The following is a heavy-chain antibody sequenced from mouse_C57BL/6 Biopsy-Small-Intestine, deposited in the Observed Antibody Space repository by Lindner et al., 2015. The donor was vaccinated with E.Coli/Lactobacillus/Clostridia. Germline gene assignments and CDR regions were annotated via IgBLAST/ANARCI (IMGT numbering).Heavy chain of an antibody. V-gene: IGHV14-4*01. CDR3: TTMGYKGC. Sequence: VQLQESGAELVRPGASVKLSCTASGFNIKDDYMHWVKQRPEQGLEWIGWIDPENGDTEYASKFQGKATITADTSSNTAYLQLSSLTSEDTAVYYCTTMGYKGCWGQGTTLTVSS. CDR2: IDPENGDT. CDR1: GFNIKDDY. J-gene: IGHJ2*01. D-gene: IGHD1-3*01.